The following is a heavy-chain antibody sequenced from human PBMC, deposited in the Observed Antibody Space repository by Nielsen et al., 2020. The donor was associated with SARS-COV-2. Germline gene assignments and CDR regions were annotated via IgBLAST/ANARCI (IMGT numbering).Heavy chain of an antibody. CDR2: ISGSGGSK. J-gene: IGHJ2*01. CDR1: GFTFSSYG. D-gene: IGHD6-19*01. CDR3: AKVGSRLTTAVISPYWYFDL. Sequence: GGSLRLSCAASGFTFSSYGMSWVRQVPGKGLEWVSGISGSGGSKYYADSVKGRVTISRDNSKNTLDLQMNSLRAEDTVVYFCAKVGSRLTTAVISPYWYFDLWGRGTLVTVSS. V-gene: IGHV3-23*01.